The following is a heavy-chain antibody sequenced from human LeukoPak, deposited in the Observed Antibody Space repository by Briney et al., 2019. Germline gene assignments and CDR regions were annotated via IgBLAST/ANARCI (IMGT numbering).Heavy chain of an antibody. CDR2: IYHSGST. CDR3: ARALGTGDQTRPRYWYFDL. D-gene: IGHD7-27*01. V-gene: IGHV4-59*12. Sequence: SETLSLTCTVSGGSISSYYWSWIRQPPGKGLEWIGYIYHSGSTYYNLSLKSRVTISVDRSKNQFSLKLSSVTAADTPVYYCARALGTGDQTRPRYWYFDLWGRGTLVTVSS. CDR1: GGSISSYY. J-gene: IGHJ2*01.